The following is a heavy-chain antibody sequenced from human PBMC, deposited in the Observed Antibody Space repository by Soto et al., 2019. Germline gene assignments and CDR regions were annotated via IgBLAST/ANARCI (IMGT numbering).Heavy chain of an antibody. V-gene: IGHV3-7*01. J-gene: IGHJ4*02. CDR3: ARHACSSTSCYIRGFDY. D-gene: IGHD2-2*02. CDR1: GFPFSSYW. CDR2: IKQDGSEK. Sequence: GGSLSLSCAASGFPFSSYWMSWVRQAPGKGLEWVANIKQDGSEKYYVDSVKGRFTISRDNAKNSLYLQMNSLRAEDTAVYYCARHACSSTSCYIRGFDYWGQGTLVTVSS.